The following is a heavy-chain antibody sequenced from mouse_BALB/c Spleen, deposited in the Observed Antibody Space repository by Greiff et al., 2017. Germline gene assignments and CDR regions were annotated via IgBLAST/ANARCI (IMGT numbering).Heavy chain of an antibody. V-gene: IGHV14-4*02. Sequence: EVQLQQSGAELVRSGASVKLSCTASGFNIKDYYMHWVKQRPEQGLEWIGWIDPENGDTEYPPKFQGKDTMTADTSSNTAYLQLSSLTSEDTAVYYCNRYDEGNYAMNYWGQGTSVTVSS. D-gene: IGHD2-14*01. CDR2: IDPENGDT. CDR1: GFNIKDYY. CDR3: NRYDEGNYAMNY. J-gene: IGHJ4*01.